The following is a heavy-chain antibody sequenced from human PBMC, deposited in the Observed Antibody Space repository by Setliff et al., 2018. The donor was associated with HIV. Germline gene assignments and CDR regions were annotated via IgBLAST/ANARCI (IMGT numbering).Heavy chain of an antibody. CDR3: ARDPAFGALDI. Sequence: GGSLRLSCAASGFGFSNYWLTWVRQPPGKGLEWVAAMSPDGSDKKYGDSVKGRFTISRDNTKNSLYLQMNSLRVEDTALYYCARDPAFGALDIWGRGTMVTVSS. V-gene: IGHV3-7*01. J-gene: IGHJ3*02. CDR1: GFGFSNYW. CDR2: MSPDGSDK. D-gene: IGHD3-10*01.